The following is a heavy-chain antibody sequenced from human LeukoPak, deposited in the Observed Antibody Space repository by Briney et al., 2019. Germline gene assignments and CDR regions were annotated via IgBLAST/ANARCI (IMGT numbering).Heavy chain of an antibody. CDR2: IYYSGST. J-gene: IGHJ5*02. CDR3: ARYNYDFWSGYSKWFDP. D-gene: IGHD3-3*01. Sequence: SSETLSLTCTVSGGSISSSYWSWIRQPPGKGLEWIGYIYYSGSTNYNPSLKSRVTISVDTSKNQFSLKLGSVTAADTAVYYCARYNYDFWSGYSKWFDPWGQGTLVTVSS. V-gene: IGHV4-59*01. CDR1: GGSISSSY.